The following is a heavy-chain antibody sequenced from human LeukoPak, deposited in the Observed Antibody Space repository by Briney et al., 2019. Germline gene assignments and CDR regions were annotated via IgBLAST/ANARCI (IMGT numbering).Heavy chain of an antibody. D-gene: IGHD4-17*01. Sequence: SETLSLTCTVSGDSIINYYWSWIRQPAGKGLEWIGRIYTSGSTNYNPSLKSRVTMSVDTSKNQFSLKLSSVTAADTAVYYCARDSPEDYGDLYYFDYWGQGTLVTVSS. CDR3: ARDSPEDYGDLYYFDY. J-gene: IGHJ4*02. CDR1: GDSIINYY. CDR2: IYTSGST. V-gene: IGHV4-4*07.